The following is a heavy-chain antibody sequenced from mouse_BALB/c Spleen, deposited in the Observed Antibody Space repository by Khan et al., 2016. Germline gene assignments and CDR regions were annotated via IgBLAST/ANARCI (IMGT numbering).Heavy chain of an antibody. J-gene: IGHJ2*01. CDR1: GYSITSGYY. CDR2: ISYDGSN. V-gene: IGHV3-6*02. Sequence: EVQLQESGPGLVKPSQSLSLTCSVTGYSITSGYYWNWIRQFPGNKLEWMGYISYDGSNNYNPSLKNRISITRDTSKNQFFLKLNSVTTEDTATYYCARAWYFDYCGQGTTLTVSS. CDR3: ARAWYFDY.